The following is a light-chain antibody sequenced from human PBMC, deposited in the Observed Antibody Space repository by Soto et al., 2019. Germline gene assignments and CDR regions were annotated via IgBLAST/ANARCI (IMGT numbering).Light chain of an antibody. CDR2: GAS. J-gene: IGKJ5*01. Sequence: EIVLTQSPGTLSLSPGERATLSCRASQSVKNNYLAWYQQKPGQAPRLLISGASSRTTGIPDRFSGSGSGTDFTPTISRLEPEDFAVYYCQQYGNSPQITFGQGTRLEIK. CDR1: QSVKNNY. V-gene: IGKV3-20*01. CDR3: QQYGNSPQIT.